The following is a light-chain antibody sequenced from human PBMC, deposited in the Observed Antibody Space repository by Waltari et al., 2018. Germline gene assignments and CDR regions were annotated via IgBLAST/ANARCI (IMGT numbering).Light chain of an antibody. Sequence: QSALTQPASVSGSPGQSITISCTGTSSDVGAYYHLALYQQRPVKAPKLMIYDVMSRPSGVSNRFSGSKSGNTASLTISGLQPEDEADYYCNSYTATNILVFGGGTKVTVL. CDR2: DVM. V-gene: IGLV2-14*03. CDR3: NSYTATNILV. CDR1: SSDVGAYYH. J-gene: IGLJ2*01.